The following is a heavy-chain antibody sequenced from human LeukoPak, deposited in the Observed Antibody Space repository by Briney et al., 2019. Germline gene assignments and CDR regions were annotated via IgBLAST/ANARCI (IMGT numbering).Heavy chain of an antibody. V-gene: IGHV1-8*01. CDR3: ARVGQRLIHDFWSGYLPRDYYYYGMDV. D-gene: IGHD3-3*01. CDR2: MNHNSGNT. Sequence: ASVKLSCKASGYSFTSYYISWLRQAPGQGLEGMGWMNHNSGNTYYAQNLQSRVTMTRNISKNKAYMELSSLNSEDTAVYYCARVGQRLIHDFWSGYLPRDYYYYGMDVWGQGTTVPVPS. J-gene: IGHJ6*02. CDR1: GYSFTSYY.